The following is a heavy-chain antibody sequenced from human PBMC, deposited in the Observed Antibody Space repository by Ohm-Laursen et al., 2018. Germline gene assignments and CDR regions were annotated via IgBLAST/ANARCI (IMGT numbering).Heavy chain of an antibody. V-gene: IGHV3-48*04. D-gene: IGHD3-10*01. J-gene: IGHJ6*02. CDR1: GFSFSTYS. CDR3: AKDSSGGYYGMHV. Sequence: SLRLSCSASGFSFSTYSMNWIRQAPGKGLEWVSHVSGSGYTKYYGDSVKGRFTISRDNAKNSLYLQMNSLRAEDTALYYYAKDSSGGYYGMHVWGQGTTVTVSS. CDR2: VSGSGYTK.